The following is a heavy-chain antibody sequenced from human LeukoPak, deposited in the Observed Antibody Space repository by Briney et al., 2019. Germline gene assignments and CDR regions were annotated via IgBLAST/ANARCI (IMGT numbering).Heavy chain of an antibody. D-gene: IGHD6-6*01. CDR2: IFYSGST. CDR1: GGSISSSDYY. V-gene: IGHV4-39*01. CDR3: ARRSSSSFGARHDAFDI. J-gene: IGHJ3*02. Sequence: PSETLSLTCTVSGGSISSSDYYWGWLRQPPGKGLEWIGSIFYSGSTYYNPSLKSRVTISVDTSKNQFSLRLSSVTAADTAVYYCARRSSSSFGARHDAFDIWGQGTMVTVSS.